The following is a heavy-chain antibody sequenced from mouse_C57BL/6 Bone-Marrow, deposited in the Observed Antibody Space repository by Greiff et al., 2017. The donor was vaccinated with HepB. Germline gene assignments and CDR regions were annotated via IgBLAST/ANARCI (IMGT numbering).Heavy chain of an antibody. D-gene: IGHD2-1*01. V-gene: IGHV5-6*02. J-gene: IGHJ2*01. CDR2: ISSGGSYT. CDR1: GFTFSSYG. CDR3: ARPELLDY. Sequence: EVKLVESGGDLVKPGGSLKLSCAASGFTFSSYGMSWVRQTPDKRLEWVATISSGGSYTYYPDSVKGRFTISRDNAKNTLYLQMSSLKSEDTAMYYCARPELLDYWGQGTTLTVSS.